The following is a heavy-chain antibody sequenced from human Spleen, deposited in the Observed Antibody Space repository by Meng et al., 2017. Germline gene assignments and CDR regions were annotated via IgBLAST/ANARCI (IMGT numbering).Heavy chain of an antibody. V-gene: IGHV4-34*01. Sequence: SETLSLTCAVYGGSFSGYYWSWIRQPPGKGLEWIGEINHSGSTNYNPSLKSRVTISVDTSKNQFSLKLSSVTAADTAVYYCARGFGELFGPTYYYYGMDVWDQGTTVTVSS. CDR2: INHSGST. J-gene: IGHJ6*02. CDR3: ARGFGELFGPTYYYYGMDV. D-gene: IGHD3-10*01. CDR1: GGSFSGYY.